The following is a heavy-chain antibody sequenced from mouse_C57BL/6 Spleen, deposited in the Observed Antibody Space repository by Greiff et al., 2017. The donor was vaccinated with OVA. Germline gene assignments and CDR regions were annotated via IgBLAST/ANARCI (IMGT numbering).Heavy chain of an antibody. CDR3: ARSGYYGPAWFAY. CDR2: IYPRDGST. V-gene: IGHV1-78*01. Sequence: VQLQQSDAELVKPGASVKISCKVSGYTFTDHTIHWMKQRPEQGLAWIGYIYPRDGSTKYNEKFKGKATLTADKSSSTAYMQLNSLTPEDSAVYFCARSGYYGPAWFAYWGQGTLVTVSS. J-gene: IGHJ3*01. CDR1: GYTFTDHT. D-gene: IGHD1-1*01.